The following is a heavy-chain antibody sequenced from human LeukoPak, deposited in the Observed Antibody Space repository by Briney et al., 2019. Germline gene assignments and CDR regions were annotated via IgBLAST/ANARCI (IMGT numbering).Heavy chain of an antibody. CDR2: IYSGGST. CDR1: GFTFSSYA. D-gene: IGHD6-13*01. V-gene: IGHV3-53*01. J-gene: IGHJ4*02. CDR3: ARVVAAAGTAFDY. Sequence: PGGSLRLSCAASGFTFSSYAMSWVRQAPGKGLEWVSVIYSGGSTYYADSVKGRFTISRDNSKNTLYLQMNSLRAEDTAVYYCARVVAAAGTAFDYWGQGTLVTVSS.